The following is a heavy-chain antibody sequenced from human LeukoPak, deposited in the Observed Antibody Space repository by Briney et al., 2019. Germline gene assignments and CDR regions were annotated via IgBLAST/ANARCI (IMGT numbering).Heavy chain of an antibody. CDR1: GDSMSRYY. V-gene: IGHV4-59*01. D-gene: IGHD3-22*01. J-gene: IGHJ4*02. CDR2: IFYNGIT. CDR3: ASYSYYYDSSGYFDY. Sequence: PSETLSLTCIVSGDSMSRYYWSWIRQPPGKGLEWVGYIFYNGITNYNPSLKSRVTISVDTSKNQFSLKLSSVTAADTAVYYCASYSYYYDSSGYFDYWGQGTLVTVSS.